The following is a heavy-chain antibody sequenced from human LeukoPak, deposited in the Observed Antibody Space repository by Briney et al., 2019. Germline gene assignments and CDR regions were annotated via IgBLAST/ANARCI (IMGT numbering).Heavy chain of an antibody. J-gene: IGHJ4*02. CDR2: ISWNSGSI. CDR3: AKDIFTMVRGVVDY. CDR1: GFTFDDYA. Sequence: GRSLRLSCAASGFTFDDYAMHWVRQAPGKGLEWVSGISWNSGSIGYADSVKGRFTISRDNAKNSLYLQMNSLRAEDTALYYCAKDIFTMVRGVVDYWGQGTLVTVSS. D-gene: IGHD3-10*01. V-gene: IGHV3-9*01.